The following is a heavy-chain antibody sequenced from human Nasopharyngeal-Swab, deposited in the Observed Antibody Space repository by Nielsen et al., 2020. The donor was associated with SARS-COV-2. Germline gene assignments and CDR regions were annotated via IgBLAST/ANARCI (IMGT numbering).Heavy chain of an antibody. CDR3: ATYSSGWL. CDR2: IKSRAAGGTT. J-gene: IGHJ6*04. Sequence: GESLKISCATSGFTFSKAWMSWVRQAPGKGPEWVGRIKSRAAGGTTDYAAPVIGRFTVSRDDSESTLCLQMSSLKTEDTAVYYCATYSSGWLWGKGTTVTVSS. V-gene: IGHV3-15*01. CDR1: GFTFSKAW. D-gene: IGHD6-19*01.